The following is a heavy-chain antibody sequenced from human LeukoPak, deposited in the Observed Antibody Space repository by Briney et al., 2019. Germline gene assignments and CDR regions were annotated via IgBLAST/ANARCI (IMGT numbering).Heavy chain of an antibody. CDR2: TSISVAGT. CDR1: GFTFSSYG. V-gene: IGHV3-23*01. J-gene: IGHJ4*02. Sequence: RGSLRLSCAASGFTFSSYGMSWVRQAPGKGLGWVAATSISVAGTYHADCVRGRLTISRDNSKNTLYLQMNSLRAEDAAVYFCAKAPVTSCRGAYCYPFDSWGQGTLVTVSS. CDR3: AKAPVTSCRGAYCYPFDS. D-gene: IGHD2-21*01.